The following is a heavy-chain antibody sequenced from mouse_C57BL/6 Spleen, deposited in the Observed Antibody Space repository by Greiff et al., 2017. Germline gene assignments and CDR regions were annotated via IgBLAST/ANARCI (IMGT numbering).Heavy chain of an antibody. CDR3: ARSDYYGSSSDY. V-gene: IGHV1-54*01. D-gene: IGHD1-1*01. J-gene: IGHJ2*01. CDR2: INPGSGGT. Sequence: VQLQQSGAELVRPGTSVKVSCKASGYAFTNSLIEWVKQRPGPGLELIGVINPGSGGTNYNEKFKGKATLTADKSSSTAYMQLSSLTSEDSAVYFCARSDYYGSSSDYWGQGTTLTVSS. CDR1: GYAFTNSL.